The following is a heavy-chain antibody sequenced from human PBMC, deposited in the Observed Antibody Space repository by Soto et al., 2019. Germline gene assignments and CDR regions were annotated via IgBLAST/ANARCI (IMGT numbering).Heavy chain of an antibody. CDR2: IYYSGST. V-gene: IGHV4-31*03. CDR1: GGSISSGGYY. CDR3: ARNSFWGGDCYPVFDY. J-gene: IGHJ4*02. Sequence: QVQLQESGPGLVKPSQTLSLTCTVSGGSISSGGYYWSWIRQHPGKGLEWIGYIYYSGSTYYNPSLKSRVTISVDTSKNQFSRKLGSVTAADTAVYYCARNSFWGGDCYPVFDYWGKGTLVPSPQ. D-gene: IGHD2-21*02.